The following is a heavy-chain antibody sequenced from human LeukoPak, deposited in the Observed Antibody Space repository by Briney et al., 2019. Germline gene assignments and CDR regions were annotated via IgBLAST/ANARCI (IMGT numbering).Heavy chain of an antibody. J-gene: IGHJ4*02. V-gene: IGHV4-59*01. D-gene: IGHD6-19*01. Sequence: PSETLSLTCTVSGGSISSYYWSWIRQPPGKGLEWIGYIYYSGSTNYNPSLKSRVTISVDTSKNQFSLKLSSVTAADTAVYYCARAPPLGYSSGWYFSGEFDYWGQGTLVTVSS. CDR2: IYYSGST. CDR3: ARAPPLGYSSGWYFSGEFDY. CDR1: GGSISSYY.